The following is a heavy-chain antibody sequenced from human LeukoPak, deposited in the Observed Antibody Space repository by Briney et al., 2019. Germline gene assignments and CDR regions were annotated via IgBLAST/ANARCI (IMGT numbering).Heavy chain of an antibody. V-gene: IGHV4-39*07. CDR2: IYYSGST. J-gene: IGHJ3*02. Sequence: ESSETLSLTCTVSGGSISSSSYYWGWIRQPPGKGLEWIGSIYYSGSTYYNPSLKSRVTISVDTSKNQFSLKLSSVTAADTAVYYCAGAYCGGDCYSGRTFDIWGQGTMVTVSS. CDR3: AGAYCGGDCYSGRTFDI. CDR1: GGSISSSSYY. D-gene: IGHD2-21*02.